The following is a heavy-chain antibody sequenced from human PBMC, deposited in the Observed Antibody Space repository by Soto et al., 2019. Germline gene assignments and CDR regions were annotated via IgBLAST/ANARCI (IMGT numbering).Heavy chain of an antibody. V-gene: IGHV3-21*04. CDR3: ALLTGYYITPDYFDH. J-gene: IGHJ4*02. CDR2: ISSSSSYI. D-gene: IGHD3-9*01. Sequence: GGSLRLSCAASGFTFSSYSMNWVRQAPGKGLEWVSSISSSSSYIYYADSVKGRFTISRDNAKNSLYLQMNSLRAEDTAVYYCALLTGYYITPDYFDHWGQGTLVTVSS. CDR1: GFTFSSYS.